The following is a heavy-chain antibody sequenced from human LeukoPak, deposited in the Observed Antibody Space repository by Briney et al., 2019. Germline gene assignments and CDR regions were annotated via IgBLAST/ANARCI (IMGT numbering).Heavy chain of an antibody. CDR2: ISAYNGNT. Sequence: ASVKVSCKASGYTFTSYGIGWVRQAPGQGLEWMGWISAYNGNTNYAQKLQGRVTMTTDTSTSTAYMELRSLRSDDTAVYYCARVSIQLWLRYFDYWGQGTLVTVSS. D-gene: IGHD5-18*01. CDR3: ARVSIQLWLRYFDY. J-gene: IGHJ4*02. CDR1: GYTFTSYG. V-gene: IGHV1-18*01.